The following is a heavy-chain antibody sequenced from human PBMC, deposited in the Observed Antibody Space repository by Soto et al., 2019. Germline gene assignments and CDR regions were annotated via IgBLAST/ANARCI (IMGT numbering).Heavy chain of an antibody. V-gene: IGHV3-21*01. CDR3: ARDFMSPGAVADPENGMDV. CDR2: ISSSSSYI. D-gene: IGHD6-13*01. Sequence: EVQLVESGGGLVKPGGSLRLSCAASGFTFSSYSMNWVRQAPGKGLEWVSSISSSSSYIYYADSVKGRFTISRDNAKNSLYLQMNSLRAEDTAVYYCARDFMSPGAVADPENGMDVWGQGTTVTVSS. J-gene: IGHJ6*02. CDR1: GFTFSSYS.